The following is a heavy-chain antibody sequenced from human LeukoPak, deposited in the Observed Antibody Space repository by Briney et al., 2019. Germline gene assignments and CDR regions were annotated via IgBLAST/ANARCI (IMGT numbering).Heavy chain of an antibody. J-gene: IGHJ4*02. CDR2: VHLSGAT. CDR3: TRESGAFSPFGF. D-gene: IGHD1-26*01. V-gene: IGHV4-4*02. CDR1: GGSITTTNW. Sequence: PSGTLSLTCAVSGGSITTTNWWSLVRQPPGKGLEWIGEVHLSGATNYNPSLESRVSMSIDKSKNHLSLEVTSVTAADTAIYYCTRESGAFSPFGFWGQGTLLTVSS.